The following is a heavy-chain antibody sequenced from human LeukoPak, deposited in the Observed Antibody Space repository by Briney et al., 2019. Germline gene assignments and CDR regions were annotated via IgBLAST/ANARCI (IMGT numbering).Heavy chain of an antibody. D-gene: IGHD6-19*01. CDR1: GGSISSYY. CDR3: ARHRGGWYDSIDI. J-gene: IGHJ3*02. V-gene: IGHV4-59*08. CDR2: ISYSGSS. Sequence: PSGTLSLTCTVSGGSISSYYWSWLRQPPGKGLEWIGYISYSGSSNYNPSLKSRVTISVDTSKNDLSLKLSSVTAADTALYYCARHRGGWYDSIDIWGQGTLVTVSS.